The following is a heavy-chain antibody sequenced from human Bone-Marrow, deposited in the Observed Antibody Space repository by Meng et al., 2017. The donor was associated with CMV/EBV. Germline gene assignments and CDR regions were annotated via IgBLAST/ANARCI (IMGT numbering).Heavy chain of an antibody. CDR3: AREGWIDGATAEA. J-gene: IGHJ4*02. Sequence: GGSLRLSCAASGFTVSSNYMSWVRQAPGKGLEWVSVIYSGGSTYYADAVKGRFTISRDNSKNTLYLQMNSLRAEDTAVYYCAREGWIDGATAEARGQGTLVTVSS. CDR1: GFTVSSNY. D-gene: IGHD5-12*01. CDR2: IYSGGST. V-gene: IGHV3-66*02.